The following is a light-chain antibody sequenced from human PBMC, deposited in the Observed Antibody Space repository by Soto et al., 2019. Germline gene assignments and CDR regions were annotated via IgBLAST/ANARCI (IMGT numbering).Light chain of an antibody. J-gene: IGKJ1*01. CDR2: GAS. CDR1: QSVGSSY. Sequence: IVITQTPATLSVSPGERATLSCRPSQSVGSSYLAWYQQRPGQAPRLXXYGASTWATGIPARFSGSGSGTEFTLTISSLQPADFAVYYCQQYNDWPPWTFGQGTKVDIK. V-gene: IGKV3-15*01. CDR3: QQYNDWPPWT.